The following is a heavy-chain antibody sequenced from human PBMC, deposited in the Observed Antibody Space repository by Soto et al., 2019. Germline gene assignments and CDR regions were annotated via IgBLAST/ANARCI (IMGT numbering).Heavy chain of an antibody. Sequence: ASVKVSCKASGHTFTSYAINWVRQAPGQRLEWMGIINPSGGSTSYAQKFQGRVTMTRDTSTSTVYMELSSLRSEDTAVYYCARDQGSEDFDYWGQGTLVTVSS. D-gene: IGHD2-15*01. V-gene: IGHV1-46*01. CDR1: GHTFTSYA. J-gene: IGHJ4*02. CDR2: INPSGGST. CDR3: ARDQGSEDFDY.